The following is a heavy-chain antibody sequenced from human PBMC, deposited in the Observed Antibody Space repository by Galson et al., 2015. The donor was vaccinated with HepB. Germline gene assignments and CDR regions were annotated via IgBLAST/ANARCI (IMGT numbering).Heavy chain of an antibody. V-gene: IGHV3-48*01. CDR2: ISSSSDTI. Sequence: SLRLSSAASGFTFSSYSMNWVRQAPGKGLECVSYISSSSDTIYYADSVKGRFTISRDNARNSLYLQMNSLRAEDTAVYYCARDKYGDYLFDSWGQGALVTVSS. CDR1: GFTFSSYS. CDR3: ARDKYGDYLFDS. J-gene: IGHJ4*02. D-gene: IGHD4-17*01.